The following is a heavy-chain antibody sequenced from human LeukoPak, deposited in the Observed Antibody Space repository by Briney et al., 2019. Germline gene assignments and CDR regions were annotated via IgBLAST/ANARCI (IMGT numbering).Heavy chain of an antibody. CDR1: GGSIRSYH. V-gene: IGHV4-59*01. D-gene: IGHD2-21*01. CDR2: IYDSGST. CDR3: ARGTYSGFDY. Sequence: PSETLSLTCTVSGGSIRSYHWSWIRQPPGKRLEWIGYIYDSGSTNYNPSLKSRVTISIDTSKNQFSLKLSSVTAADTAVYYCARGTYSGFDYWGQGTLVTVSS. J-gene: IGHJ4*02.